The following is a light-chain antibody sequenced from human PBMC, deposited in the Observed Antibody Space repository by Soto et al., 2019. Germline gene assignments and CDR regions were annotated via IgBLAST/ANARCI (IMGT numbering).Light chain of an antibody. CDR3: EQYGSSPLT. Sequence: EMVLTQSPGTLSLSPGDRATLSCRASQGVTSSYLAWYHQKPGLAPRLLIYGASSRATGIPERFSGSGSGTDFTFAISRPEPKDVALYYDEQYGSSPLTFGQGTKVDIK. J-gene: IGKJ1*01. CDR2: GAS. CDR1: QGVTSSY. V-gene: IGKV3-20*01.